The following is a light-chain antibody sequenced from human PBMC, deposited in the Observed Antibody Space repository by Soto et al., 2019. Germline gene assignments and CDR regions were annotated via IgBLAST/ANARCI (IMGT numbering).Light chain of an antibody. V-gene: IGKV3-20*01. CDR1: QSVSSSY. CDR2: GAS. Sequence: EIVLTQSPGTLSLSPGERATLSCRASQSVSSSYLAWYQQKPGQAPRLLIYGASSRATGIPDRFSGSGSGTDFNLTISRLEPEDFALYYCQQFGTSPRYTFGQGTKLEIK. J-gene: IGKJ2*01. CDR3: QQFGTSPRYT.